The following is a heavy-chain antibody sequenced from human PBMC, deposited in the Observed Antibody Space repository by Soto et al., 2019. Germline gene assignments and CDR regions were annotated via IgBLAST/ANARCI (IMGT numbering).Heavy chain of an antibody. CDR1: GGSIGSGDYY. CDR2: IYYSGST. V-gene: IGHV4-30-4*01. D-gene: IGHD3-22*01. J-gene: IGHJ4*02. CDR3: AREGANYYDSSGYTYYFDY. Sequence: SETLSLTCTVSGGSIGSGDYYWSWIRQPPGKGLEWIGYIYYSGSTYYNPSLKSRVTISVDTSKNQFSLKLSSVTAADTAVYYCAREGANYYDSSGYTYYFDYWGQGTLVTVSS.